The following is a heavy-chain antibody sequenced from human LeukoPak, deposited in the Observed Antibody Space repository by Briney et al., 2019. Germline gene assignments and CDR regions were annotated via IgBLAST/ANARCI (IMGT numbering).Heavy chain of an antibody. D-gene: IGHD6-19*01. J-gene: IGHJ5*02. CDR2: IYYSGST. Sequence: SETLSLTCTVSGGSISSYYWSWIRQPPGKGLEWIGYIYYSGSTNYNPSLKSRVTISVDTSKNQLSLKLSSVTAADTAVYYCARESSGWYFNWFDPWGQGTLVTVSS. CDR1: GGSISSYY. V-gene: IGHV4-59*01. CDR3: ARESSGWYFNWFDP.